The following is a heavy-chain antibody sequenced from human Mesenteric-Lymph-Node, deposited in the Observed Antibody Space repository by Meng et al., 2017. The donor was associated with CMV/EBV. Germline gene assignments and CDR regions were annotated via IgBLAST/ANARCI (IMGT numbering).Heavy chain of an antibody. CDR2: INAGNGNT. CDR3: ARETSIAAAAAFDY. Sequence: SGYTFTSYAMRWVRQAPGQRLEWMGWINAGNGNTKYSQKFQGRVTITRDTSASTAYMELSSLRSEDTAVYYCARETSIAAAAAFDYWGQGTLVTVSS. J-gene: IGHJ4*02. V-gene: IGHV1-3*01. D-gene: IGHD6-13*01. CDR1: GYTFTSYA.